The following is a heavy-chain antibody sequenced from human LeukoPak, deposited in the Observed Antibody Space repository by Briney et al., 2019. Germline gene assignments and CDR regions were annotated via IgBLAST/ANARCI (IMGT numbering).Heavy chain of an antibody. D-gene: IGHD6-13*01. Sequence: PSETLSLTCTVSGGSISSGDYYWSWVRQPPGKGLEWIGEIYHSGSTNYNPSLKSRVTISVDKSKNQFSLKLTSVTAADAAVYYCARVGVAAAGLDYWGQGTLVTVSS. CDR1: GGSISSGDYY. CDR2: IYHSGST. V-gene: IGHV4-4*02. J-gene: IGHJ4*02. CDR3: ARVGVAAAGLDY.